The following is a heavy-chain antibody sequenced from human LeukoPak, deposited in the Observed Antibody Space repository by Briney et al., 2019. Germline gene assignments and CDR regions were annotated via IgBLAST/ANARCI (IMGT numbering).Heavy chain of an antibody. J-gene: IGHJ5*02. CDR1: GGSISSSSYY. V-gene: IGHV4-39*07. CDR2: IYYSGST. CDR3: ARDLLDRSAIRNWFDP. Sequence: SETLSLTCTVYGGSISSSSYYWGWIRQPPGKGLEWIGSIYYSGSTYYNPSLKSRVTISVDTSKNQFSLKLSSVTAADTAVYYCARDLLDRSAIRNWFDPWGQGTLVTVSS. D-gene: IGHD1-26*01.